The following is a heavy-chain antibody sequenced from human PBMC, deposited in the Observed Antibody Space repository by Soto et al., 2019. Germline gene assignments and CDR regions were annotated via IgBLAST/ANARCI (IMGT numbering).Heavy chain of an antibody. CDR1: GYTFTSYD. CDR3: AGATSSSGFDY. Sequence: QVQLVQSGAEVKKPGASVKVSCKASGYTFTSYDINWVRQATGQGLEWMGWMNPNSGNTGYAQKFQGRFTMTRNTPTSKAYMELRSLRSEDTSVYYWAGATSSSGFDYWGQGTLVTVSS. D-gene: IGHD6-6*01. CDR2: MNPNSGNT. J-gene: IGHJ4*02. V-gene: IGHV1-8*01.